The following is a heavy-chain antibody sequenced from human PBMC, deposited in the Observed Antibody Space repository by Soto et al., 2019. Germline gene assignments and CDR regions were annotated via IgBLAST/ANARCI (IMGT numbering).Heavy chain of an antibody. CDR2: ISAYNGNT. Sequence: QVQLVQSGAEVKKPGASVKVSCKASGYTFTSYGISWVRQAPGQGLEWMGWISAYNGNTNYAQKLQGRVTMTTDTSTSTVYMELRSLRSDGTAVYYCAGESWAGDYGDYDDDAFDIWGQGTMVTVSA. J-gene: IGHJ3*02. D-gene: IGHD4-17*01. CDR1: GYTFTSYG. V-gene: IGHV1-18*04. CDR3: AGESWAGDYGDYDDDAFDI.